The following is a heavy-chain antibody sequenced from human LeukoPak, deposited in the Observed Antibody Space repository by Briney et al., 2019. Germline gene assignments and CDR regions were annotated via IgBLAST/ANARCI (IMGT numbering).Heavy chain of an antibody. Sequence: PSETLSLTCAVSGGSISSGDYYWSWIRQPPGKGLEWIAYMYYSGSTYYNPSLKSRVTMSADTSKNQLSLKLSSVTAADTAVYYCARPYYYDSRIDPWGQGILVTVSS. V-gene: IGHV4-30-4*01. CDR1: GGSISSGDYY. CDR2: MYYSGST. D-gene: IGHD3-22*01. CDR3: ARPYYYDSRIDP. J-gene: IGHJ5*02.